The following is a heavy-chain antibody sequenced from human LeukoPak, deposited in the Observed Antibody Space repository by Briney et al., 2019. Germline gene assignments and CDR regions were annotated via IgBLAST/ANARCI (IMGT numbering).Heavy chain of an antibody. CDR1: GYSISSGYY. V-gene: IGHV4-38-2*02. Sequence: SETLSLTCTVSGYSISSGYYWGWIRQPPGKGLEWIGSIYHSGSTYYNPSLKSRVTISVDTSKNQFSLKLSSVTAADTAVYYCARSWGFQGAYMVRGARDAFDIWGQGTMVTVSS. J-gene: IGHJ3*02. CDR3: ARSWGFQGAYMVRGARDAFDI. CDR2: IYHSGST. D-gene: IGHD3-10*01.